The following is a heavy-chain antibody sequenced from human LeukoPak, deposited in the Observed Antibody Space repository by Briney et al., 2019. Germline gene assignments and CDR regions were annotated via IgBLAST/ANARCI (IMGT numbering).Heavy chain of an antibody. CDR2: IYTSGNT. CDR1: GGSISGGTYY. D-gene: IGHD6-6*01. CDR3: ARDSSSPRVKYFQH. Sequence: PSETLSLTCSVSGGSISGGTYYWSWIRQPAGKGLEWIGHIYTSGNTNYNPSLKSRVTISLDTSKNQFSLKLRSVTAADTAVYYCARDSSSPRVKYFQHWGQGTLVTVSS. J-gene: IGHJ1*01. V-gene: IGHV4-61*09.